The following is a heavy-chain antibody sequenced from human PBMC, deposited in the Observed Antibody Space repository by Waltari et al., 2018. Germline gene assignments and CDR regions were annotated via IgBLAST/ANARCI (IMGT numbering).Heavy chain of an antibody. Sequence: QVHLQESGPGLVKPSETLSLTCAVSGYSIRSGYYWGWIRQPPEKGLAWIGSVYASGGTSYNPSLKSRFTMSVDTSKNQFSLKLSSVTAADTAVYYCARHRITGATTRYFDCWGQGTLVTVSS. CDR2: VYASGGT. V-gene: IGHV4-38-2*01. D-gene: IGHD1-26*01. CDR3: ARHRITGATTRYFDC. J-gene: IGHJ4*02. CDR1: GYSIRSGYY.